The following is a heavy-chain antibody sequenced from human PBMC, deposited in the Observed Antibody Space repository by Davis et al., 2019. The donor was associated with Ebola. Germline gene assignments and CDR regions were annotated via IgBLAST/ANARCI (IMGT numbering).Heavy chain of an antibody. D-gene: IGHD4-17*01. J-gene: IGHJ4*02. CDR3: AGISYGDGING. CDR2: INHSGST. V-gene: IGHV4-34*01. CDR1: GGSFSGYY. Sequence: MPSETLSLTCAVYGGSFSGYYWSWIRQPPGKGLEWIGEINHSGSTNYNPSLKSRVTILVDTSKNQFSLKLSSVTAADTAVYYCAGISYGDGINGWGQGTLVTVSS.